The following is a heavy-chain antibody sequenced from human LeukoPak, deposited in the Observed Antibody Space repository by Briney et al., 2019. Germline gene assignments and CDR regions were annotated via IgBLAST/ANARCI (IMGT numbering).Heavy chain of an antibody. CDR2: IWYDGSNK. CDR3: ARGPYDILTEDAFDI. J-gene: IGHJ3*02. V-gene: IGHV3-33*01. D-gene: IGHD3-9*01. CDR1: GFIFSNYG. Sequence: GGSLRLSCAVSGFIFSNYGMHWVRQAPGRGLEWVAIIWYDGSNKYYTDSVKGRFTISRDNSKNTLYLQMNSLRAEDTAVYYCARGPYDILTEDAFDIWGQGTVVTVSS.